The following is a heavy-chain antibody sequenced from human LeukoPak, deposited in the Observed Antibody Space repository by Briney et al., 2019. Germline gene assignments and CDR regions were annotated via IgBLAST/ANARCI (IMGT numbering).Heavy chain of an antibody. V-gene: IGHV3-23*01. J-gene: IGHJ4*02. Sequence: GGSLRLSCAASGFTFSSYAMSWVRQAPGKGLEWVSAISGSGGSTYYADSVKGRFTISRDNSKNTLYLQMNSLRAEDTAVYYCARKNYYDSSGYYDLWYWGQGTLVTVSS. CDR3: ARKNYYDSSGYYDLWY. CDR1: GFTFSSYA. CDR2: ISGSGGST. D-gene: IGHD3-22*01.